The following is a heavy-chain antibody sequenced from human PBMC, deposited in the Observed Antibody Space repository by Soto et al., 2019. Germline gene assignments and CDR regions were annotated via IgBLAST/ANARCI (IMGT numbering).Heavy chain of an antibody. Sequence: PSEPLSLTCIVSGGSITSYHWSWIRQFPGKGLEWIAYTSYTGNTNYNPSLQSRVTISMDTSKNQLSLKLTSMTAADTAVYYCATWRIGAYSSSPPWGQGTLVTVSS. V-gene: IGHV4-59*03. D-gene: IGHD6-13*01. CDR3: ATWRIGAYSSSPP. CDR2: TSYTGNT. CDR1: GGSITSYH. J-gene: IGHJ5*02.